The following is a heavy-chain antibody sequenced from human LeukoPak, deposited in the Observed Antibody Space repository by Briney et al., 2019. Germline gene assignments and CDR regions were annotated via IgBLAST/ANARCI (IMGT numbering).Heavy chain of an antibody. CDR1: GFTFSSYW. J-gene: IGHJ4*02. Sequence: PGGSLRLSCAASGFTFSSYWMSWVRQAPGKGLEWVANIKQDGSEKYYVDSVKGRFTISRDNAKNSLYLQMNSLRAEDTAVYYCARSRCTNGVCLVPLDYWGQETLVTVSS. D-gene: IGHD2-8*01. CDR2: IKQDGSEK. V-gene: IGHV3-7*01. CDR3: ARSRCTNGVCLVPLDY.